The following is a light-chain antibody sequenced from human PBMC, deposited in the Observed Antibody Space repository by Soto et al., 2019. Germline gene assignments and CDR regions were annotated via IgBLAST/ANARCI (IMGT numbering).Light chain of an antibody. CDR2: AAS. CDR3: QTYNSAPPFT. J-gene: IGKJ3*01. Sequence: DIQMTQSPSSLSASVGDRVTITCRASQGISNYLAWYQQKPGKVPKLLTYAASTLQSGVPSRFSGSGSGTDFTLTISSLQPEDVATYYCQTYNSAPPFTFGLGTKVDI. V-gene: IGKV1-27*01. CDR1: QGISNY.